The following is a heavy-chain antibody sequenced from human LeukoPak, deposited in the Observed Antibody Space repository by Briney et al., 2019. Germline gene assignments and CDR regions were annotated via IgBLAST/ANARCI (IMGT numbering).Heavy chain of an antibody. CDR1: GFTVSSYY. CDR2: IYSGGST. Sequence: GGYLRFSCAASGFTVSSYYMNWVRQAPGKGLEWVSVIYSGGSTYYADSVKSRFTISRDNSKNTLYLQMNSLRAEDTAVYYRARDPSPHHYFDYWGQETLVTVSS. CDR3: ARDPSPHHYFDY. J-gene: IGHJ4*02. V-gene: IGHV3-53*01.